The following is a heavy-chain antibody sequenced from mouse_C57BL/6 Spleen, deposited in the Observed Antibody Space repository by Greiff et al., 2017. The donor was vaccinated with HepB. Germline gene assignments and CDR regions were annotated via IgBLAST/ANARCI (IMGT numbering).Heavy chain of an antibody. J-gene: IGHJ2*01. CDR1: GYTFTSYW. V-gene: IGHV1-7*01. Sequence: VQLQQSGAELAKPGASVKLSCKASGYTFTSYWMHWVNQRPGQGLEWIGYINPSSGYTKYNQKFKDKATVTADKSSSTAYMQLSSLTYEDSAVYYCASSDVGDYWGQGTTLTVSS. CDR3: ASSDVGDY. D-gene: IGHD3-1*01. CDR2: INPSSGYT.